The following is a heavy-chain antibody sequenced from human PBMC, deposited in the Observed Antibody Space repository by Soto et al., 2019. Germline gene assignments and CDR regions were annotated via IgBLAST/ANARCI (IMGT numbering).Heavy chain of an antibody. Sequence: SVKVSCKASGGTFSSYAVSWVRQAPGQGLEWMGGIIPIFGTANYAQKFQGRVTITADESTSTAYMELSSLRSEDTAVYYCASGGYYYDSSGYYYGSFDYWGQGTLVTVSS. CDR2: IIPIFGTA. J-gene: IGHJ4*02. CDR1: GGTFSSYA. V-gene: IGHV1-69*13. CDR3: ASGGYYYDSSGYYYGSFDY. D-gene: IGHD3-22*01.